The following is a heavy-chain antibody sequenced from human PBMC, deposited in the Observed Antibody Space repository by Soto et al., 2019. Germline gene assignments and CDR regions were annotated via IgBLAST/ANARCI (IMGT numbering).Heavy chain of an antibody. V-gene: IGHV1-8*01. J-gene: IGHJ4*02. D-gene: IGHD6-19*01. Sequence: QVQLLQSGAEVKKPGASVKVSCKASGYTFSSYDINWVRQATGQGREWMGWLNPNSGDTGYAQKIQARVTLTRNTSINTAYIELGSLTSNAMAVYYCATAGGGWYLYWGQGTLVTVSS. CDR1: GYTFSSYD. CDR3: ATAGGGWYLY. CDR2: LNPNSGDT.